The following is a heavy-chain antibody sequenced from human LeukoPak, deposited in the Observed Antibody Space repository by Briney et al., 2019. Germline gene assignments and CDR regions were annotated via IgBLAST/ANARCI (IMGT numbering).Heavy chain of an antibody. V-gene: IGHV4-59*01. CDR1: GGSISSYY. CDR3: VRDGHYGSGSLDY. D-gene: IGHD3-10*01. Sequence: PSETLSLTCTVSGGSISSYYWSWIRQPPGKGLEWIGYIYYSGSTNYNPSLKSRVTISVDTSKNQFSLKLSSVTAADTAVYYCVRDGHYGSGSLDYWGQGTLVTVSS. J-gene: IGHJ4*02. CDR2: IYYSGST.